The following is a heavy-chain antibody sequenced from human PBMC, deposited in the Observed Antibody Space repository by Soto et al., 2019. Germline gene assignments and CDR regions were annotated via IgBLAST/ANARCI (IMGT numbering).Heavy chain of an antibody. D-gene: IGHD3-16*01. J-gene: IGHJ4*02. CDR3: AKDRRAGGNSAFYFDF. V-gene: IGHV3-21*04. CDR1: GFTFSSYS. Sequence: GGSLRLSCAASGFTFSSYSMNWVRQAPGEGLEWVSSISSSSSYIYYADSVKGRFTISRDNSHNTLYLQVHSLTAEDTAVYYCAKDRRAGGNSAFYFDFWGQGAQVTASS. CDR2: ISSSSSYI.